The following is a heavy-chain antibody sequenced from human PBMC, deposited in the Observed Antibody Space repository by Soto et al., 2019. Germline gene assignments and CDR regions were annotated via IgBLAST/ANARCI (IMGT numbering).Heavy chain of an antibody. D-gene: IGHD2-15*01. J-gene: IGHJ4*02. V-gene: IGHV3-23*01. CDR1: GFTFSSYA. CDR2: ISGSGGST. Sequence: PGGSLRLSCAASGFTFSSYAMNWVRQAPGKGLEWVSAISGSGGSTYYADSVKGRFTISRDNSKNTLYLQMNSLRAEDTAVYYCAKEQGVPIVVVVAALIIWGQGTLVTVSS. CDR3: AKEQGVPIVVVVAALII.